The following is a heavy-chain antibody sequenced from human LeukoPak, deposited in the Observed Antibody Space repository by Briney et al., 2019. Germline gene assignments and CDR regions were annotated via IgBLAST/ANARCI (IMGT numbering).Heavy chain of an antibody. J-gene: IGHJ5*02. Sequence: ASVTVSCKVSGYTLTELSMHWVRQAPGKGLEWLGIIYPRDGTTTCAQKFQGRVTMTRDTSTSTVYMELSSLRSEDTAVYYCTRDPCRGGSCYNWFDPWGQGTLVTVSS. CDR2: IYPRDGTT. V-gene: IGHV1-46*01. CDR3: TRDPCRGGSCYNWFDP. D-gene: IGHD2-15*01. CDR1: GYTLTELS.